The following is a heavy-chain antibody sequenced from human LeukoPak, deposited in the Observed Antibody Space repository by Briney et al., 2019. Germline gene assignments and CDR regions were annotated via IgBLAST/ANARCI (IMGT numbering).Heavy chain of an antibody. CDR1: GYSFTTYW. CDR3: ARHTVGPATQSPFDI. V-gene: IGHV5-51*01. D-gene: IGHD2-21*02. CDR2: IYPGDSDT. J-gene: IGHJ3*02. Sequence: GESLKISCKGSGYSFTTYWIGWVRQVPGKGLEWMGIIYPGDSDTRYSPSFQGQVTISADKSISTAYLQWSSLKASDTAMYYCARHTVGPATQSPFDIWGQETMVTVSS.